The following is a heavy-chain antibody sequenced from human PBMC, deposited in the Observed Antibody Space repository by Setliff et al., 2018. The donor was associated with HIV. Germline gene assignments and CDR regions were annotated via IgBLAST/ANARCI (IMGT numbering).Heavy chain of an antibody. D-gene: IGHD1-26*01. V-gene: IGHV3-30-3*01. Sequence: PGGSLRLSCAASGFTFSNYAMHWVRQAPGKGLEWVAVISYDGSNKYYADSVKGRFTISRDNSKNTLHLQMNSLRVEDTAVYYCARQNIMGDAGGTFDIWGQGTVVTVSS. J-gene: IGHJ3*02. CDR2: ISYDGSNK. CDR1: GFTFSNYA. CDR3: ARQNIMGDAGGTFDI.